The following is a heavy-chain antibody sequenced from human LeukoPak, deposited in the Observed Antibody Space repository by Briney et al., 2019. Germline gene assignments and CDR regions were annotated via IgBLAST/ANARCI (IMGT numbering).Heavy chain of an antibody. CDR1: GFTFSSYA. J-gene: IGHJ6*02. D-gene: IGHD6-13*01. V-gene: IGHV3-23*01. Sequence: GGSLRLSCAASGFTFSSYAMSWVRQAPGKGLEWVSAISGSGGSTYYADSVKGRFTISRDNSKNTLYLQMDSLRAEDTAVYYCAKGEAAAIYGMDVWGQGTTVTVSS. CDR3: AKGEAAAIYGMDV. CDR2: ISGSGGST.